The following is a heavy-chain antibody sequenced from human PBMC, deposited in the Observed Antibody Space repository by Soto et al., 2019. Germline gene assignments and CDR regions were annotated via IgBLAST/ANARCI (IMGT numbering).Heavy chain of an antibody. CDR3: ARERYQVVSDGMDV. J-gene: IGHJ6*02. Sequence: ASVKVSCKASGYTFTGYYVHCVREAPGQGLEWMGWINPETGGTSYAQKFQGRVTLSRDTSINTAYLELSRLRFDDAAVYFCARERYQVVSDGMDVWGQGTTVTVSS. CDR1: GYTFTGYY. V-gene: IGHV1-2*02. D-gene: IGHD2-2*01. CDR2: INPETGGT.